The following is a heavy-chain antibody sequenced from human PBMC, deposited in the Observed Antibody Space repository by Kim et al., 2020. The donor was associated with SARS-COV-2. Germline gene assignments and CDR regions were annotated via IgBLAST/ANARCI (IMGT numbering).Heavy chain of an antibody. V-gene: IGHV4-38-2*02. CDR2: IYHSGST. J-gene: IGHJ4*02. CDR1: GYSISSGYY. D-gene: IGHD1-1*01. Sequence: SETLSLTCTVSGYSISSGYYWGWIRQPPGKGLEWIGSIYHSGSTYYNPSLKSRVTISVDTSKNQFSLKLSSVTAADTAVYYCARERSTGTLGYWGQGTLVTVSS. CDR3: ARERSTGTLGY.